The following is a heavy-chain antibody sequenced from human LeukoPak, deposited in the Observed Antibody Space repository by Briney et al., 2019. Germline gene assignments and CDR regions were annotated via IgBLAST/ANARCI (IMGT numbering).Heavy chain of an antibody. CDR1: GFTFSSYW. CDR3: ARDDSRSTFDY. V-gene: IGHV3-7*01. J-gene: IGHJ4*02. D-gene: IGHD6-6*01. CDR2: IKQDGSEK. Sequence: GGSLRLSCAASGFTFSSYWMSWVRQAPGKGLEWVANIKQDGSEKYCVDSVKGRFTISRDNAKNSLYLQMNSLRAEDTAVYYCARDDSRSTFDYWGQGTLVTVSS.